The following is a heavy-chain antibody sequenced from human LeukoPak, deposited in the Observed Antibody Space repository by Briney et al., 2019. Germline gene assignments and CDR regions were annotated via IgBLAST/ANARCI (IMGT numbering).Heavy chain of an antibody. V-gene: IGHV4-59*08. CDR3: ARSEGYSSGWANWFDP. CDR2: IYYSGST. CDR1: GGSISSYY. J-gene: IGHJ5*02. D-gene: IGHD6-19*01. Sequence: PSETLSLTCTVSGGSISSYYWSWTRQPPGKGLEWIGYIYYSGSTNYNPSLKSRVTISVDTSKNQFSLKLSSVTAADTAMYYCARSEGYSSGWANWFDPWGQGTLVTVSS.